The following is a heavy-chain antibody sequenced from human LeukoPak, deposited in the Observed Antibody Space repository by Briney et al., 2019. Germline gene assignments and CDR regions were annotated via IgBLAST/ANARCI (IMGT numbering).Heavy chain of an antibody. V-gene: IGHV3-23*01. CDR1: GFTFSSYG. D-gene: IGHD1-1*01. Sequence: PGGSLRLSCAASGFTFSSYGMSWVRQAPGKGLEWVSAISGSGGSTYYADSVKGRFTISRDNAKNSLYLQMNSLRAEDTALYYCRGVPAAEGYDAFDIWGQGTMVTVSS. CDR2: ISGSGGST. CDR3: RGVPAAEGYDAFDI. J-gene: IGHJ3*02.